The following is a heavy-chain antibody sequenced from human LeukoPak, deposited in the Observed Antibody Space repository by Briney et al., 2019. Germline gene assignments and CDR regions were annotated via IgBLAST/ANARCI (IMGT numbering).Heavy chain of an antibody. CDR3: ARDWKFRGYCSGGSCSPHYYYDGMDV. J-gene: IGHJ6*02. CDR1: GGSISSYY. CDR2: IYYSGST. D-gene: IGHD2-15*01. V-gene: IGHV4-59*01. Sequence: KPSETLSLTCTVSGGSISSYYWSWTRQPPGKGLEWIGYIYYSGSTNSNPSLKSRVTISVDTPKNQFSLKLSSVTAADTAVYYCARDWKFRGYCSGGSCSPHYYYDGMDVWGQGTTVTVSS.